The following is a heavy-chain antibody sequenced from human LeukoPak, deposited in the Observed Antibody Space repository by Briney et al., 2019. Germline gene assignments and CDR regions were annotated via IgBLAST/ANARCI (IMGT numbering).Heavy chain of an antibody. D-gene: IGHD1-26*01. J-gene: IGHJ4*02. CDR3: ARAYSGNYYPDY. Sequence: GGSLRLSCAASGFTFSSYPMHWVRQAPGKGLEWVAFISYDGTNKYYADSVKGRVTISRDNSKNTLYLQMNSRRAEDTDVYYCARAYSGNYYPDYWGQGTLVTASS. CDR2: ISYDGTNK. CDR1: GFTFSSYP. V-gene: IGHV3-30-3*01.